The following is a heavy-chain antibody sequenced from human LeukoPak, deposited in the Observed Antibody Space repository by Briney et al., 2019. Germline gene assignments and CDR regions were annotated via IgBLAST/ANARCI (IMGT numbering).Heavy chain of an antibody. J-gene: IGHJ4*02. D-gene: IGHD2-15*01. V-gene: IGHV3-66*01. CDR2: IYSDGST. Sequence: QAGGSLRLSCAASGFTVSSNYMSWVRQAPGKGLEWVSLIYSDGSTYYADSVKGRFTISRDNSKHTLYLQMNSLRAEDTAVYYCARDLGYCSGGSCYVGYFDYWGQGTLVTVSS. CDR1: GFTVSSNY. CDR3: ARDLGYCSGGSCYVGYFDY.